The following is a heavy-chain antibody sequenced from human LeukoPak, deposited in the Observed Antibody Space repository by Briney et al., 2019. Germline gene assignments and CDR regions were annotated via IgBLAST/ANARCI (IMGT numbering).Heavy chain of an antibody. V-gene: IGHV3-23*01. CDR3: ARSYGVISLDY. D-gene: IGHD3-16*01. CDR2: ISPNGGIT. CDR1: GFTFRNHG. J-gene: IGHJ4*02. Sequence: GGTLRLSCTASGFTFRNHGMNWVRQAPGKGLEWVSGISPNGGITYYADSVKGRFTISRDNSKNTVYLQMDSLRFEDAAVYYCARSYGVISLDYWGQGTLVTVSS.